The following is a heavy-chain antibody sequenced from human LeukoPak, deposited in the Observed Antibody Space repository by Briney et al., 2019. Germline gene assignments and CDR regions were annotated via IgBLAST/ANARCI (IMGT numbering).Heavy chain of an antibody. J-gene: IGHJ3*02. CDR1: GFTFSKYW. CDR2: IKQDGSEK. D-gene: IGHD2-21*01. Sequence: GGSLRLSCAASGFTFSKYWMSWVRQAPGKGLEWVANIKQDGSEKYYVDSVKGRFTISRDNAKNSLYLQMNSLRAEDTAVYYCASTYVVVIAVHDAFHIWGQGTMVTVSS. CDR3: ASTYVVVIAVHDAFHI. V-gene: IGHV3-7*01.